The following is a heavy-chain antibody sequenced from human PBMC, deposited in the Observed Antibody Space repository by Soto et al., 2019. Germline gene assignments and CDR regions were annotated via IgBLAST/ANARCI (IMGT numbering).Heavy chain of an antibody. V-gene: IGHV4-59*01. D-gene: IGHD3-10*01. CDR1: HGSITEYY. CDR2: IYCTGTT. CDR3: KGRERFFYYGLDV. Sequence: SETLSLTCTVSHGSITEYYLSWIRQPPGKGLEWIGYIYCTGTTNYNPSLESRVTISVDTSKNQFSLRLSSVTAADTAVYYCKGRERFFYYGLDVWGQGTTVTV. J-gene: IGHJ6*02.